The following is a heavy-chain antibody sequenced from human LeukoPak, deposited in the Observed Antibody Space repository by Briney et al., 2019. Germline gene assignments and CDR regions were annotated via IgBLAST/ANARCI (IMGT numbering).Heavy chain of an antibody. Sequence: PGVSLRLFYGASGFTFSRYAMSWARHAPRKGRECGSAISGSGGSTYYADSAKGRFTISRDNSKNTLYLQMNSLRAEDTAVYYCAKVKDPITMVRGVIIYFDYWGQGTLVTVSS. D-gene: IGHD3-10*01. V-gene: IGHV3-23*01. J-gene: IGHJ4*02. CDR2: ISGSGGST. CDR1: GFTFSRYA. CDR3: AKVKDPITMVRGVIIYFDY.